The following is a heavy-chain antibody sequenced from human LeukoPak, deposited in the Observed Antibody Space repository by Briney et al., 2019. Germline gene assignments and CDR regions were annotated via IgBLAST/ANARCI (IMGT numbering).Heavy chain of an antibody. D-gene: IGHD2-15*01. Sequence: QPGGSLRLSCAASGFTVSINYMSCVRQAQGKGLEWGSVIYSGGSTYYADSVNGLFTTSRDNSKNTLYLQMNSLRAENTAVYYCAGYSVGYGMDVWGQGTTVTVSS. CDR3: AGYSVGYGMDV. V-gene: IGHV3-53*01. CDR1: GFTVSINY. J-gene: IGHJ6*02. CDR2: IYSGGST.